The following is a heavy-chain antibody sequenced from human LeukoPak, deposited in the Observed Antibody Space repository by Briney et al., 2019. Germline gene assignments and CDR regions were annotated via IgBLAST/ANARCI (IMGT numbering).Heavy chain of an antibody. V-gene: IGHV3-7*01. D-gene: IGHD3-10*01. Sequence: LEWVANIKSDGSEEYYGDSVKGRFTISRDNAKNSLYLQMNSLRVEDTAVYYCARGDLWLGHWGQGSLVTVSS. CDR3: ARGDLWLGH. CDR2: IKSDGSEE. J-gene: IGHJ4*02.